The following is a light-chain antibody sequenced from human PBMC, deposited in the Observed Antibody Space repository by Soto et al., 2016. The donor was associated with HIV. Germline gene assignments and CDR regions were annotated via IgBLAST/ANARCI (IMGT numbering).Light chain of an antibody. CDR3: QQYKDYSPLT. Sequence: DIQMTQSPSSLSASVGDRVTITCRASQDIRNNLGWYQQKPGKAPKRLIYGASNLQSGVPSRFTGSGSGTEFTLTISSLQPEDFALYFCQQYKDYSPLTFGGGTKVDLK. CDR2: GAS. V-gene: IGKV1-17*01. CDR1: QDIRNN. J-gene: IGKJ4*01.